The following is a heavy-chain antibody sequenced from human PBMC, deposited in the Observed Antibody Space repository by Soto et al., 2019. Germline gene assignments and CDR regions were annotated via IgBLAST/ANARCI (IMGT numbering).Heavy chain of an antibody. CDR3: ARGHRGYCSSTSCPPVPFDI. D-gene: IGHD2-2*01. J-gene: IGHJ3*02. CDR2: IYYSGST. CDR1: GGSISSGGYH. Sequence: QVQLQESGPGLVKPSQTLSLTCTVSGGSISSGGYHWSWIRQHPGKGLEWIGYIYYSGSTYYNPSLKIRVTISVDTSKNQFSLKLSSVTAANTAVYYCARGHRGYCSSTSCPPVPFDIWGQGTMVTVSS. V-gene: IGHV4-31*03.